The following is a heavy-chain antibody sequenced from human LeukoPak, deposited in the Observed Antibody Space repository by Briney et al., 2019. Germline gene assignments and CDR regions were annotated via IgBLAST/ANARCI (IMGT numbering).Heavy chain of an antibody. CDR3: ASSGKHSGYDFTY. CDR1: GGSISSYY. V-gene: IGHV4-59*12. D-gene: IGHD5-12*01. CDR2: ISDIGSI. Sequence: SETLSLTCTVSGGSISSYYWSWIRQPPGKGLEWIAYISDIGSINYNPPLKSRVTISVDRSKNQFSLKLSSVTAADTAVYYCASSGKHSGYDFTYWGQGTLVTVSS. J-gene: IGHJ4*02.